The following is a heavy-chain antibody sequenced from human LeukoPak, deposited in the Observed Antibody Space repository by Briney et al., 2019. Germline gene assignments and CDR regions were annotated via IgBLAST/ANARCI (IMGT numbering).Heavy chain of an antibody. D-gene: IGHD1-7*01. CDR2: ISAYNGNT. Sequence: GLEWMGWISAYNGNTNYAQKLQGRVTMTTDTSTSTAYMELRSLRSDDTAVYYCARGPGTTVDYWGQGTLVTVSS. V-gene: IGHV1-18*01. CDR3: ARGPGTTVDY. J-gene: IGHJ4*02.